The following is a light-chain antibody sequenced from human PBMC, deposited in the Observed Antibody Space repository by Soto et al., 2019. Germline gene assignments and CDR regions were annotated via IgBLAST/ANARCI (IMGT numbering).Light chain of an antibody. CDR1: ESVTSNQ. CDR3: QRYGTSRGN. Sequence: EIVLTQSPGTLSLSPGERATLSCRASESVTSNQLAWYQQKTGQAPRLLIYSAFIRASGIPDRFSGSGSGTDFTLTISALEPEDFAVYYCQRYGTSRGNFGQGTKLEIK. V-gene: IGKV3-20*01. CDR2: SAF. J-gene: IGKJ2*01.